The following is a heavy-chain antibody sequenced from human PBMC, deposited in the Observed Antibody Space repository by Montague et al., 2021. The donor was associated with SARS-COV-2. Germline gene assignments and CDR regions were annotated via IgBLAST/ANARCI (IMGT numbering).Heavy chain of an antibody. D-gene: IGHD3-10*01. CDR1: DGSIRSYY. Sequence: SETLSLTCTVSDGSIRSYYWNWMRQTPGKGLEWIGYMHDSGTTNYNPSLRSRVTLMVDASTNQFSLSLSSVTAADTATDYCTRLTRGSGTWGYFDYWAQGTLVTVSS. CDR3: TRLTRGSGTWGYFDY. V-gene: IGHV4-59*08. CDR2: MHDSGTT. J-gene: IGHJ4*02.